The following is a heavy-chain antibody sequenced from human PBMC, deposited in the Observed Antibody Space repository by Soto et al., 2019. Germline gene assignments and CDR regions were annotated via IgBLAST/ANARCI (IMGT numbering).Heavy chain of an antibody. J-gene: IGHJ6*02. CDR3: AREMKEFGGYYYHGMDV. CDR2: IWYDGSNK. Sequence: PGGSLRLSCEAAGFSFRSYGMHWVRQAPGKGLEWVAIIWYDGSNKFYSDSVKGRFTISRDNSRNTLYLQMDSLRVEDTAVYYCAREMKEFGGYYYHGMDVWGQGTTVTVSS. D-gene: IGHD3-10*01. V-gene: IGHV3-33*01. CDR1: GFSFRSYG.